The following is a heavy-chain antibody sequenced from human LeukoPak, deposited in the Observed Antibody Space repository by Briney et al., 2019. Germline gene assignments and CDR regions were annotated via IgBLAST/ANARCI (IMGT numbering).Heavy chain of an antibody. V-gene: IGHV1-46*01. CDR3: ARTISGYRPSDV. CDR1: GYTFTSYY. CDR2: INPSGGRT. D-gene: IGHD3-22*01. J-gene: IGHJ6*02. Sequence: ASVKVSCKASGYTFTSYYMHWVRQAPGQGLERMGIINPSGGRTSYAQKFQGRVTMTRDTSTSTVYMELSSLRSEDTAVYYCARTISGYRPSDVWGQGTTVTVSS.